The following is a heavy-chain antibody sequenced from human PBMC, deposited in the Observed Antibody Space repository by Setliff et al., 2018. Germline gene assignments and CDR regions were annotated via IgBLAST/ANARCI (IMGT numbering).Heavy chain of an antibody. D-gene: IGHD3-9*01. J-gene: IGHJ4*01. V-gene: IGHV4-39*07. Sequence: PSETLSLTRTVSGGSISSTTYYWGWIRQAPGKGLEWIGSISYSGSTYYNPSLESRVTISVDTSKNQFSLRLRPVTAADTAVYFCARDFELLENYDIRGVFFDYWGQGTLVTVSS. CDR3: ARDFELLENYDIRGVFFDY. CDR1: GGSISSTTYY. CDR2: ISYSGST.